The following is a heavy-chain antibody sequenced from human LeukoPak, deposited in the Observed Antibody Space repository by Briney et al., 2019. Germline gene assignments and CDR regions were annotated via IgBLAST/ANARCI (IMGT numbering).Heavy chain of an antibody. V-gene: IGHV4-61*01. D-gene: IGHD4-23*01. J-gene: IGHJ4*02. CDR2: IYYSGST. CDR1: GGSVSSGSYY. CDR3: ARDRGGEYYFDY. Sequence: SETLSLTCTVSGGSVSSGSYYRSWIRQPPGKGLEWIGYIYYSGSTNYNPSLKSRVTISVDTSKNQFSLKLSSVTAADTAVYYCARDRGGEYYFDYWGQGTLVTVSS.